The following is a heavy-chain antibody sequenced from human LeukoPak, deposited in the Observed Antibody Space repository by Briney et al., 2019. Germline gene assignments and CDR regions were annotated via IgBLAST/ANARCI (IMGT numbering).Heavy chain of an antibody. D-gene: IGHD6-6*01. J-gene: IGHJ4*02. V-gene: IGHV1-8*01. CDR1: GYTFTSYD. CDR3: ARGAWTSSFDY. Sequence: GASVKVSCKASGYTFTSYDVNWVRQATGQGLEWMGWVNPNSGDTAYAQNFQGRVTMTRDTSINTAYMELSSLRSEDTAVYYCARGAWTSSFDYWGQETLVTVSS. CDR2: VNPNSGDT.